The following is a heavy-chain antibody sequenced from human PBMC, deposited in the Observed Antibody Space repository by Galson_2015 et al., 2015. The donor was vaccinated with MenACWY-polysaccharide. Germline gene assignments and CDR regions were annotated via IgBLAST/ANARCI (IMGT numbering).Heavy chain of an antibody. CDR2: ISYDGGDK. V-gene: IGHV3-30*18. CDR3: VKSDRDYDDSYNWFDP. D-gene: IGHD4-17*01. J-gene: IGHJ5*02. CDR1: GFTFSSYG. Sequence: SLRLSCAASGFTFSSYGMHWVRLAPGKGLGWVAVISYDGGDKYYADSVKGRITISGDNSKEPLYLQINSLRVEDTALYYCVKSDRDYDDSYNWFDPWGQGTLVTVSS.